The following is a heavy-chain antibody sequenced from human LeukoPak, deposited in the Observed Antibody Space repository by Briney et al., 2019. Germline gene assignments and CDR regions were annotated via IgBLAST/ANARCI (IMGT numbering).Heavy chain of an antibody. V-gene: IGHV4-59*01. J-gene: IGHJ5*02. D-gene: IGHD6-13*01. CDR2: IYYSGST. CDR1: GGSISSYY. CDR3: ARFSGTAAAHNWFDP. Sequence: SEPLSLTCTVSGGSISSYYWSWIRQPPGKGLEWIGYIYYSGSTNYNPSLKSRVTISVDTSKNQFSLKLSSVTAADTAVYYCARFSGTAAAHNWFDPWGQGTLVTVSS.